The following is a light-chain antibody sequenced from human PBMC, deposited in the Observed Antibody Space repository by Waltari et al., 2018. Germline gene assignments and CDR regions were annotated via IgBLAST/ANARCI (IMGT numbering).Light chain of an antibody. CDR2: STY. J-gene: IGLJ3*02. Sequence: QTVVTQEPSFSVSPGGTVTLTCGLSSGSVSTTHYPRWYQQTPGQAPRTLLYSTYPRSSGVPDRFSGSILGNKAALTITGAQADDECVYYCVLYMGLGISVFGGGTKLTVL. CDR3: VLYMGLGISV. CDR1: SGSVSTTHY. V-gene: IGLV8-61*01.